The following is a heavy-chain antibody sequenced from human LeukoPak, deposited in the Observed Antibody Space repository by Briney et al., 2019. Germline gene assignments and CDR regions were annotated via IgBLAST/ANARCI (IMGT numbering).Heavy chain of an antibody. CDR1: GYTFTGYY. CDR2: INPNSGAT. V-gene: IGHV1-2*02. D-gene: IGHD3-10*01. Sequence: ASVKVSCKASGYTFTGYYMHWVRQAPGQGLEWMGWINPNSGATNYAQKFQGRVTMTRDTSISTAYMELSSLRAEDTAVYYCAKDQGSGLGSYSWGYFDYWGQGILVTVSS. J-gene: IGHJ4*02. CDR3: AKDQGSGLGSYSWGYFDY.